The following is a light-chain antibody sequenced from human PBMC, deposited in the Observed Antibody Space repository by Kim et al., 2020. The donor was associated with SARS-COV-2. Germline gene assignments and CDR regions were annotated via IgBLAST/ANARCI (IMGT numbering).Light chain of an antibody. CDR1: SSDVGAYNY. Sequence: QSVPISCTGSSSDVGAYNYVSWYQQHPDKAPKLMIYDINKRPSGVPDRFSGSKSGNTASLTISGLQADDEADYYCCSYAGTYTLWVFGGGTKVTVL. CDR3: CSYAGTYTLWV. J-gene: IGLJ3*02. CDR2: DIN. V-gene: IGLV2-11*03.